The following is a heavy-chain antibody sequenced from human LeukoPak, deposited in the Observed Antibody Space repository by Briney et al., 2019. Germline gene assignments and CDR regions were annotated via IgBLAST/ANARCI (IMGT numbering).Heavy chain of an antibody. V-gene: IGHV1-2*02. CDR2: INPNNGGT. D-gene: IGHD1-26*01. Sequence: ASVKVSCKVSGYTFTGYHMHWVRQAPGQGLEWMGWINPNNGGTKYAQKFQGRVTMTRDMSISTAYMDLSRLRSDDTAVYYCARSGGATDFDFWAQGTLVTVSS. J-gene: IGHJ4*02. CDR3: ARSGGATDFDF. CDR1: GYTFTGYH.